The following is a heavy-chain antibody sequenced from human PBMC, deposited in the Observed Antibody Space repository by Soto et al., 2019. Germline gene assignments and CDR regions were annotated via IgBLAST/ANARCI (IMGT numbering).Heavy chain of an antibody. V-gene: IGHV3-11*01. D-gene: IGHD3-10*01. CDR1: GFSFSDYH. CDR2: ITSSGSTI. Sequence: GGSLRLTCVASGFSFSDYHMTWIRQAPGKGLEWVSYITSSGSTIYYADSVKGRFTISADKSKNQFSLNLSSVSAADTAVYYCARVVRVAGDKVDFFSLLRHWGQEALVTVSS. CDR3: ARVVRVAGDKVDFFSLLRH. J-gene: IGHJ4*02.